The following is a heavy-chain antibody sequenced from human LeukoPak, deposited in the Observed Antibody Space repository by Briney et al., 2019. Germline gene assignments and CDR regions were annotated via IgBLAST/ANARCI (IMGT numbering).Heavy chain of an antibody. Sequence: PSETLSLTCTVSGGSISSTSYYWGWIRQPPGKGLEWIGSIYYSGSTYHNPSLKSRVTISVDTSKNQFSLKLSSVTAADTAVYYCARVSYSLSSLDWFDPWGQGTLVTVSS. CDR1: GGSISSTSYY. V-gene: IGHV4-39*07. CDR3: ARVSYSLSSLDWFDP. D-gene: IGHD5-18*01. J-gene: IGHJ5*02. CDR2: IYYSGST.